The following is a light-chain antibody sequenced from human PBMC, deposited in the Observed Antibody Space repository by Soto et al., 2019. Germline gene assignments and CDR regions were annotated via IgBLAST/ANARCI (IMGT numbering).Light chain of an antibody. CDR3: AAWDASLWGVV. V-gene: IGLV1-44*01. Sequence: QSVLTQPPSASGTPGQRVTISCSGSSSNIGSNTVNWYQQLPGTAPKLLIYSNNQRPSGVPDRFSGSKSGTSASLAISGLQSEDEADYYCAAWDASLWGVVFGGGTKLTVL. J-gene: IGLJ2*01. CDR2: SNN. CDR1: SSNIGSNT.